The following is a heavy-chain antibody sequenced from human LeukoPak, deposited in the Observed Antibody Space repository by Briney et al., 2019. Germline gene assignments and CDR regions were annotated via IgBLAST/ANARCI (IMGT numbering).Heavy chain of an antibody. CDR1: GYTFTGYY. D-gene: IGHD4-11*01. J-gene: IGHJ4*02. V-gene: IGHV1-2*02. CDR3: AKGTTVVPNFDY. Sequence: ASVKLSCKASGYTFTGYYMHWVRQSPGQGLEWMGWINPNSGGTICAQKFQGRVTMTRDTSISTAYMDLSRLRSDDTAMYYCAKGTTVVPNFDYGGQGTLVTVSS. CDR2: INPNSGGT.